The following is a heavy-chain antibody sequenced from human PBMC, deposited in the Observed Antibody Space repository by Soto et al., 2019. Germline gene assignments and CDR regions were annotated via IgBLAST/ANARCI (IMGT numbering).Heavy chain of an antibody. Sequence: EVQLVESGGDLVKPGGSLRLSCAASGFTFSNAWMNWVRQTPGKGLEWVGRIKSKSDGGTTEYAAPVKGRFTILRDDSENTLFLLMNSVRSEDTGVYYCASRNPVFWGQGTLVTVSS. V-gene: IGHV3-15*07. CDR2: IKSKSDGGTT. CDR1: GFTFSNAW. CDR3: ASRNPVF. J-gene: IGHJ4*02.